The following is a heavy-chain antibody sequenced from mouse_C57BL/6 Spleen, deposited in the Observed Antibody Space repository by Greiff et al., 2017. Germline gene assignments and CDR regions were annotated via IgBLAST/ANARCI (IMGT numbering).Heavy chain of an antibody. J-gene: IGHJ2*01. CDR1: GYSITSGYY. CDR2: ISYDGSN. CDR3: ARAEFMVTLDY. Sequence: VQLQQSGPGLVKPSQSLSLTCSVTGYSITSGYYWNWIRQFPGNKLEWMGYISYDGSNNYNPSLKNRISITRDTSKNQFFLKLNSVTTEDTATYYCARAEFMVTLDYWGQGTTLTVSS. D-gene: IGHD2-2*01. V-gene: IGHV3-6*01.